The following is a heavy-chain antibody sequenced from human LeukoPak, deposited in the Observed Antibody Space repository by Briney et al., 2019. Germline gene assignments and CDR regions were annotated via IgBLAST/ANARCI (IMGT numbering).Heavy chain of an antibody. V-gene: IGHV3-7*01. CDR2: INQDGSDK. Sequence: PGGSLRLSCAASGFILSNYWMSWVRQAPGKGLEWVANINQDGSDKYYVDSVMGRFTISKGNAKNSVYLQMNSLRPEDTAIYYCAWYGVTHGLDVWGQGTTVTVSS. CDR1: GFILSNYW. CDR3: AWYGVTHGLDV. J-gene: IGHJ6*02. D-gene: IGHD3-10*01.